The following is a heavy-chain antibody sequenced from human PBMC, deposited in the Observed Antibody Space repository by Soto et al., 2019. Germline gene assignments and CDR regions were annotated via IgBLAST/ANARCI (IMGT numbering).Heavy chain of an antibody. CDR1: GVSISSTGYF. D-gene: IGHD1-26*01. Sequence: QLQESGPGLVKPSETLSLTCTVYGVSISSTGYFWGWIRQPPGKGLEWVGSIHFSGITSYNPSLESRVTISVDTSKTQFSLKLTSVTAADTAVYYCARHSVSYVDYWGQGTPATVSS. CDR3: ARHSVSYVDY. CDR2: IHFSGIT. J-gene: IGHJ4*02. V-gene: IGHV4-39*01.